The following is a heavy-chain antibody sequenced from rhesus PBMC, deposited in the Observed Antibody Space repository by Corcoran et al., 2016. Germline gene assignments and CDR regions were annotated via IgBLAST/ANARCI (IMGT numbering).Heavy chain of an antibody. CDR1: GGSISSNY. CDR2: IYGSSGST. CDR3: ARGQGYSGYSFGDFDY. Sequence: QVQLQQWGEGLVKPSETLSLTCAVYGGSISSNYWSWIRQPPGKGLEWIGYIYGSSGSTYYNPSLKSRVTISTDTSKNQFSLKLSSVTAADTAVYYCARGQGYSGYSFGDFDYWGQGVLVTVSS. V-gene: IGHV4-160*01. J-gene: IGHJ4*01. D-gene: IGHD5-30*01.